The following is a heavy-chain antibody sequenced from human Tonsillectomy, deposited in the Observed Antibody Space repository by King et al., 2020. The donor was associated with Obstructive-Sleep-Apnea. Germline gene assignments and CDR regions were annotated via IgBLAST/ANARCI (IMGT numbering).Heavy chain of an antibody. CDR1: GGSISSGGYA. Sequence: VQLQESGPGLVKPSQTLSLTCAVAGGSISSGGYAWSWIRQPPGKGLEWIGYIYYSGSTYYNPFLKSRVTISVDTSKNQFSLKVSSVTAADTAVYYCARDSGRGYSYGCAFDVWGQGTMVTVSS. V-gene: IGHV4-30-4*07. J-gene: IGHJ3*01. CDR2: IYYSGST. D-gene: IGHD5-18*01. CDR3: ARDSGRGYSYGCAFDV.